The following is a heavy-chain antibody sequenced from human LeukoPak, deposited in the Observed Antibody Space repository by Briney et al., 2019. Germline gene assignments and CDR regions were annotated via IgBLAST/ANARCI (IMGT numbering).Heavy chain of an antibody. CDR1: GYTFTGYY. Sequence: ASVEVSCKASGYTFTGYYMHWVRQAPGQGLEWMGWINPNSGGTNYAQKFQGRVTMTRDTSISTAYMELSRLRSDDTAVYYCARDPGIAVAGPLDYWGQGTLVTVSS. CDR3: ARDPGIAVAGPLDY. J-gene: IGHJ4*02. D-gene: IGHD6-19*01. V-gene: IGHV1-2*02. CDR2: INPNSGGT.